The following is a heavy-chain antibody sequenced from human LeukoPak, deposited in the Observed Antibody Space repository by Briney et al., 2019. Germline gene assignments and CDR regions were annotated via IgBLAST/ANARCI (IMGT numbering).Heavy chain of an antibody. D-gene: IGHD1-26*01. V-gene: IGHV3-48*03. CDR1: GFTFSTYE. CDR2: ISSSGATT. Sequence: GGSLRLSCAASGFTFSTYEMNWVRQAPGKGLEWVSYISSSGATTYYADSVKGRFTISRDNAKNSLYLQMNSLRAEDTALYYCARDYFGSPSALDYWGQGTLVTVSS. CDR3: ARDYFGSPSALDY. J-gene: IGHJ4*02.